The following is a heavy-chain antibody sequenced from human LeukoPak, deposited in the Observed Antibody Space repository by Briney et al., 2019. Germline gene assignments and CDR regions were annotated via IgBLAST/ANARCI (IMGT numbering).Heavy chain of an antibody. V-gene: IGHV3-48*04. CDR3: AKWRYFDWLVEDMDV. D-gene: IGHD3-9*01. CDR1: GFTFSSYG. CDR2: ISSSGSTI. J-gene: IGHJ6*03. Sequence: GGTLRLSCAASGFTFSSYGMSWVRQAPGKGLEWVSYISSSGSTIYYADSVKGRFTISRDNAKNSLYLQMNSLRAEDTAVYYCAKWRYFDWLVEDMDVWGKGTTVTISS.